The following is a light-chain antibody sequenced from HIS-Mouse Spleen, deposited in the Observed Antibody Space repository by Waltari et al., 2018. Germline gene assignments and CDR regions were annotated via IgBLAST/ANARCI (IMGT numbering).Light chain of an antibody. CDR3: QSADSSGTYV. CDR1: ALPKQY. J-gene: IGLJ1*01. Sequence: SYELTQPPSVSVSPGQTARITCSGDALPKQYAYWYQQKPGQAPVLVIYKDSGRPSGIPGRFSGSSSGATVTLTSSGVQAEDDADYYCQSADSSGTYVFGTGTKVTVL. V-gene: IGLV3-25*03. CDR2: KDS.